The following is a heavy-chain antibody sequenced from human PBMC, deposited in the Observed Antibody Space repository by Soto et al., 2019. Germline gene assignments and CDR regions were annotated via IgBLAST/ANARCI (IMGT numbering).Heavy chain of an antibody. V-gene: IGHV3-30-3*01. J-gene: IGHJ4*02. Sequence: QVQLVESGGGVVQPGRSLRLSCAASGFTFSRYAMHWVRQAPGKGLEWVAVISYDGSNKYYADSVKGRFTNSRDNSKNTMYLQMNSLRAEDTAVYYCARDKSPYSSGWQNRHFDYWGQGTLVTVSS. D-gene: IGHD6-19*01. CDR1: GFTFSRYA. CDR2: ISYDGSNK. CDR3: ARDKSPYSSGWQNRHFDY.